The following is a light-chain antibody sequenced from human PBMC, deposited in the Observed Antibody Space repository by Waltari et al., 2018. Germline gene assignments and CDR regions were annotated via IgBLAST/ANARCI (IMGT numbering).Light chain of an antibody. Sequence: SSELTQDPAVSVALGQTITMTCQGDTLRSFSANWYQQKPGRAPVRVIFCQKNRPSGFPDRFSGSTAGNTGSLTITGAQAEDEADYYCNSRDSSGDHGVFGGGTKLTVL. J-gene: IGLJ3*02. CDR2: CQK. CDR3: NSRDSSGDHGV. V-gene: IGLV3-19*01. CDR1: TLRSFS.